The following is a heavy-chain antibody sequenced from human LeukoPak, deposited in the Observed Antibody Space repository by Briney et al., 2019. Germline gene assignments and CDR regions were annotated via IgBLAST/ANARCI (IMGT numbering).Heavy chain of an antibody. CDR2: VSNSGRST. CDR1: GFTFSRYA. CDR3: AKDRLESWSGFYFGLFDY. V-gene: IGHV3-23*01. D-gene: IGHD3-3*01. Sequence: GGSLRLSCATSGFTFSRYAMSWVRQAPGKGLEWVSGVSNSGRSTYYADPVKGRFTISRDNSKSTLYLQMNSLRAEDTAVYYCAKDRLESWSGFYFGLFDYWGQGALVTVSS. J-gene: IGHJ4*02.